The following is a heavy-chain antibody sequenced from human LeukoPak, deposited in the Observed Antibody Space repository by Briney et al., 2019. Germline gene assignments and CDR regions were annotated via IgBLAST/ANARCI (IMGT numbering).Heavy chain of an antibody. CDR1: GFTFSNYA. CDR3: ARDGGQQDSYFDY. CDR2: ISYDGINK. D-gene: IGHD6-13*01. Sequence: PGRSLRLSCAASGFTFSNYAMHWVRQAPGKGLEWLAVISYDGINKYYGDSVKGRLTISRENSKNTLYLQMNSLRVEDTAVYYCARDGGQQDSYFDYWGQGILVTVSS. V-gene: IGHV3-30-3*01. J-gene: IGHJ4*02.